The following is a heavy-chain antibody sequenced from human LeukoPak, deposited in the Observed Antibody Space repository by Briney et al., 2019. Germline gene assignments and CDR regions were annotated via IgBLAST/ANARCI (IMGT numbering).Heavy chain of an antibody. J-gene: IGHJ5*02. V-gene: IGHV1-2*06. Sequence: GASVKVSCKASGYTFTGDYMHWVRQAPGQGLEWMGRTNPNSGGTNYAQKFQGRVTMTRDTSISTAYMELSRLRSDDTAVYYCARAHSSGYHAPWGQGTLVTVSS. CDR2: TNPNSGGT. CDR3: ARAHSSGYHAP. CDR1: GYTFTGDY. D-gene: IGHD3-22*01.